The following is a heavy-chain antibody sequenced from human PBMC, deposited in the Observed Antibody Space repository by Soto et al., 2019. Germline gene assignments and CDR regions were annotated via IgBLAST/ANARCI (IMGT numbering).Heavy chain of an antibody. CDR1: GFTFSSYW. Sequence: SLRLSCAASGFTFSSYWMSWVRQAPGKGLEWVANIKQDGSEKYYVDSVKGRFTISRDNAKNSLYLQMNSLRAEDTAVYYCAREDIVVVPAAIAYYYYGMDVWGQGTTVTVSS. D-gene: IGHD2-2*02. J-gene: IGHJ6*02. CDR2: IKQDGSEK. V-gene: IGHV3-7*01. CDR3: AREDIVVVPAAIAYYYYGMDV.